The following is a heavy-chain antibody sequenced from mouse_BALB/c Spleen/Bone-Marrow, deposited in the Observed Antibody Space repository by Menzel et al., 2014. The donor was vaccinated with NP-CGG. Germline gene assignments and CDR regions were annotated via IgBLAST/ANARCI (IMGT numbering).Heavy chain of an antibody. J-gene: IGHJ3*01. D-gene: IGHD1-1*01. V-gene: IGHV1-67*01. CDR2: ISTYSGNT. CDR1: GYTFTDYA. Sequence: VQLQQSGPELVRPGVSVKISCKGSGYTFTDYAMHWVKQSHAESLEWIGVISTYSGNTNYNQKFKGKATMTVDKSSSTAYMELARLTSEDSAIYYCARAGYGSSYDWFAYWGQGTLVTVSA. CDR3: ARAGYGSSYDWFAY.